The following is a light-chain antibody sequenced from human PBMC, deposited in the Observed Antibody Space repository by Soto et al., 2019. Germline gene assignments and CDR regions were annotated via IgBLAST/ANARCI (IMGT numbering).Light chain of an antibody. CDR3: QQYHNWPPIT. CDR2: GAS. J-gene: IGKJ5*01. CDR1: QFVSSN. Sequence: EIVMTQSPVTLSVSPGDRATLSCRASQFVSSNLAWYQQKPGQAPRLLTYGASPRATGIPARFSGSGSGTEFTLTISNLQSEDFAVYFCQQYHNWPPITFGQGTRLEIK. V-gene: IGKV3D-15*01.